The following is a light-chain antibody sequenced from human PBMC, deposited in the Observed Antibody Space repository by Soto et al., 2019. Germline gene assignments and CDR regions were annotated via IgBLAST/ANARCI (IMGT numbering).Light chain of an antibody. CDR2: AAS. Sequence: DIQVTQSPASLSPSLRDRVTSTCRANQALDVYLAWFQQHPGKVPKLLIYAASSLLSGIPSRFSGSGSGTDFTLTISSLQPEDMATYYGQQYNSAALPVGGGTKREI. CDR1: QALDVY. V-gene: IGKV1-27*01. J-gene: IGKJ4*01. CDR3: QQYNSAALP.